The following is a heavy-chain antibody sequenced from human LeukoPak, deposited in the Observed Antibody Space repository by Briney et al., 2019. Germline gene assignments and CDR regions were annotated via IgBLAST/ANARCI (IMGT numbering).Heavy chain of an antibody. V-gene: IGHV1-69*13. D-gene: IGHD3-22*01. CDR1: GGTFSSYA. J-gene: IGHJ4*02. CDR2: IITIFGTA. CDR3: AREGGDYYDSSGYYRGLLDY. Sequence: ASVKVSCKASGGTFSSYAISWVRQAPGQGLEWMGGIITIFGTAKYAQKFQGGVTITADESTSTAYMELSSLRSEDTAVYYCAREGGDYYDSSGYYRGLLDYWGQGTLVTVSS.